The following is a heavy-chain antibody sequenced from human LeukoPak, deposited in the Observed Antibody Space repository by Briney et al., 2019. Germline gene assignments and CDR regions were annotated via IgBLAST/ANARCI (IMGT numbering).Heavy chain of an antibody. D-gene: IGHD3-22*01. CDR1: GFTFNTYA. Sequence: GGSLRLSCAASGFTFNTYAMSWVRQAPGKGLEWVSGISVSGGRTDYADSVKGRFTISRDNSKNTLYLQMNSLRAEDTAVYYCAKRGPGYDKSTYPPHYFDYWGQGTLVIVSS. CDR3: AKRGPGYDKSTYPPHYFDY. J-gene: IGHJ4*02. CDR2: ISVSGGRT. V-gene: IGHV3-23*01.